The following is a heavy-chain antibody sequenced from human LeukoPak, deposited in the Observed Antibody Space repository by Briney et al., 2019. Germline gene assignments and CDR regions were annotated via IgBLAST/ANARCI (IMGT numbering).Heavy chain of an antibody. D-gene: IGHD6-13*01. J-gene: IGHJ3*02. Sequence: PGGSLRLSCPASGFTFSDYTMQWLRQAPGKGLEWVAVIWHDGTYISYGDSVRGRFTISRDNSKNTLYLQMNSLRAEDTAVYYCAREGPTTAVGSGAPDIWGLGTMVTVS. CDR1: GFTFSDYT. CDR3: AREGPTTAVGSGAPDI. V-gene: IGHV3-33*01. CDR2: IWHDGTYI.